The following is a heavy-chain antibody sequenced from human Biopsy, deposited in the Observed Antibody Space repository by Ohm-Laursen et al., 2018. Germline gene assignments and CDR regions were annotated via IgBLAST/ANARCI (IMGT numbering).Heavy chain of an antibody. V-gene: IGHV4-4*07. CDR1: GDSINNYY. CDR2: IYTSGSP. CDR3: ARGTGRYYVYGAFDI. J-gene: IGHJ3*02. Sequence: TLSLTCTVSGDSINNYYWSWNRQPAGKGLEWIGRIYTSGSPNYNLSLESRVTMSVDTSKNQFSLNLRSVTAADTAVYYCARGTGRYYVYGAFDIWGQGTVVTVSS. D-gene: IGHD1-26*01.